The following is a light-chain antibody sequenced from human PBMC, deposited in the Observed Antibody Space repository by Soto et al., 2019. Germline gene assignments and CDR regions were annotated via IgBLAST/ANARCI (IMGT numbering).Light chain of an antibody. CDR2: KAS. CDR3: QQASSFPFT. J-gene: IGKJ4*01. CDR1: QVISSG. Sequence: DIQMTQSPSSVSASVGDRVTITGRASQVISSGLVWYQQKPGKAPKLLIYKASTLQSGVPSRFSGSASGTEFTLTISSLQPEDFATYYCQQASSFPFTFGGGTEVEIK. V-gene: IGKV1-12*01.